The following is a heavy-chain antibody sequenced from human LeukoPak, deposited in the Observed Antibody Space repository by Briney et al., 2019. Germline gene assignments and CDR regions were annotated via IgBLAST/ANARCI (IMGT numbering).Heavy chain of an antibody. J-gene: IGHJ6*02. CDR1: GFTFSSYG. CDR2: ISYDGSNK. Sequence: GGSLRLSCAASGFTFSSYGMHWVRQAPGKGLEWVAVISYDGSNKYYADSVKGRFTISRDNSKNTLYLQMNSLRAEDTALYYCAKDIAMAPYYYYGMDVWGQGTTVTVSS. CDR3: AKDIAMAPYYYYGMDV. V-gene: IGHV3-30*18. D-gene: IGHD5-18*01.